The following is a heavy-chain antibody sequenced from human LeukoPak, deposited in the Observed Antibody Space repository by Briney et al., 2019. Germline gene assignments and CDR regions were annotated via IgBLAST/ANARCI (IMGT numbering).Heavy chain of an antibody. D-gene: IGHD2-2*03. CDR3: ASVGIVVVPATDGMDV. CDR2: ISSSSSYI. Sequence: GGSLRLSCAASGFTFSSYSMNWVRQAPGKGLEWVSSISSSSSYIYYADSVKGRFTISRDNAKDSLYLQMNSLRAEDTAVYYCASVGIVVVPATDGMDVWGQGTTVTVSS. J-gene: IGHJ6*02. CDR1: GFTFSSYS. V-gene: IGHV3-21*01.